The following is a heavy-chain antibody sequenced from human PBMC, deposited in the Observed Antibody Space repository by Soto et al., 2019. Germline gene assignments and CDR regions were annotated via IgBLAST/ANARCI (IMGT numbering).Heavy chain of an antibody. CDR3: AKEGEHSSGWANFDY. J-gene: IGHJ4*02. Sequence: GGSLRLSCAASGFTFSDYYMSWIRQAPGKGLEWVSYISSSGSTIYYADSVKGRFTISRDNAKNSLYLQMNSLRAEDTAVYYCAKEGEHSSGWANFDYWGQGTLVTVSS. V-gene: IGHV3-11*01. D-gene: IGHD6-19*01. CDR2: ISSSGSTI. CDR1: GFTFSDYY.